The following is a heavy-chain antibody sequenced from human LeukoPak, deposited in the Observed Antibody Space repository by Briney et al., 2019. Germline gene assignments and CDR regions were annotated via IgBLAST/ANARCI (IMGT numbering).Heavy chain of an antibody. CDR3: ARGRFGGTLYYFDY. Sequence: ASVKVSCKASGYTFTSYDINWVRQAPGQGLEWMGWMNPNSGNTGYAQKFQGRVTMTRNTSIGTAYMELSSLRSEDTAVYYCARGRFGGTLYYFDYWGQGTLVTVSS. CDR1: GYTFTSYD. J-gene: IGHJ4*02. D-gene: IGHD1-1*01. CDR2: MNPNSGNT. V-gene: IGHV1-8*01.